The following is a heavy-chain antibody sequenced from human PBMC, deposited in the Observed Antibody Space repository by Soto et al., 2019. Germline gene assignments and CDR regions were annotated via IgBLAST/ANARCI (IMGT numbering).Heavy chain of an antibody. J-gene: IGHJ4*02. V-gene: IGHV3-33*01. CDR3: ARDTSRLYYYGSGTAPYDY. D-gene: IGHD3-10*01. CDR1: VFTFSSYG. Sequence: WWSLRLSCSASVFTFSSYGMHWFRQAPGKGLEWVAVIWYDGSNKYYADSVKGRFTISRDNSKNTLYLQMNSLRAEDTAVYYCARDTSRLYYYGSGTAPYDYWGQGTLVTVSS. CDR2: IWYDGSNK.